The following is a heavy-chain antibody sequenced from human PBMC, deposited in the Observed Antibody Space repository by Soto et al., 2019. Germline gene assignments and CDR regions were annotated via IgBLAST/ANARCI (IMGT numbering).Heavy chain of an antibody. CDR2: IWDDGSNK. V-gene: IGHV3-33*01. Sequence: QVQLVESGGGVVQPGRSLRLSCAASGFTFSSYGMHWVRQAPGKGLEWVAVIWDDGSNKYYADSVKGRFTISRDNSKNTLYLQMNSLRAEDTAVYYCARDRTSDGMDVWGQGTTVTVSS. CDR3: ARDRTSDGMDV. CDR1: GFTFSSYG. J-gene: IGHJ6*02.